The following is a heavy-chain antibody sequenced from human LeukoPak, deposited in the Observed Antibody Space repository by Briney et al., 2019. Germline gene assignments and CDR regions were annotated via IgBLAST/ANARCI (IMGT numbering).Heavy chain of an antibody. CDR1: GYTFTSYD. V-gene: IGHV1-8*01. CDR3: ARGDFTTFLRAFDI. D-gene: IGHD3-9*01. CDR2: MNPNSGNT. J-gene: IGHJ3*02. Sequence: ASVKVSCKASGYTFTSYDINWVRQATGQGLGWMGWMNPNSGNTGYAQKFQGRVAMTRNTSISTAYMELSSLRSEDTAVYYCARGDFTTFLRAFDIWGQGTMVTVSS.